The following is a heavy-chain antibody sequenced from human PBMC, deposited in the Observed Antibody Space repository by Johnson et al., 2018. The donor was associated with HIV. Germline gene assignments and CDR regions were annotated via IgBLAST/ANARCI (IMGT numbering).Heavy chain of an antibody. CDR3: AKDRGDGYTTAWAFDI. D-gene: IGHD5-24*01. Sequence: QVQLVESGGGVVQPGRSLRLSCAASGFTFSSYGMHWVRQAPGKGLEWVAVIAYDGSNKYYADSVKGRFTISRDKSKNTLYLQMNSLRAEDTAVYYCAKDRGDGYTTAWAFDIWGQGTMVTVSS. CDR2: IAYDGSNK. J-gene: IGHJ3*02. CDR1: GFTFSSYG. V-gene: IGHV3-30*18.